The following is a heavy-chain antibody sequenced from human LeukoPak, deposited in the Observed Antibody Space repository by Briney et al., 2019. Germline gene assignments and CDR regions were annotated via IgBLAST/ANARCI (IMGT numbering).Heavy chain of an antibody. J-gene: IGHJ4*02. Sequence: PGGSLRLSCAASGFTFGDYAMHWVRQAPGKGLEWVSGISWNSGSIGYADSVKGRFTISRDNAKNSLYLQMNSLRAEDTALYYCAKGGASIAARTDYWGQGTLVTVSS. CDR3: AKGGASIAARTDY. CDR2: ISWNSGSI. D-gene: IGHD6-6*01. CDR1: GFTFGDYA. V-gene: IGHV3-9*01.